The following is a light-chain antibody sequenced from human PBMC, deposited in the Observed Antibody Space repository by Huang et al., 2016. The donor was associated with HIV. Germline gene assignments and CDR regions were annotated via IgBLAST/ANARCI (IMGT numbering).Light chain of an antibody. CDR1: QGISSY. CDR3: QQLNNYPLT. V-gene: IGKV1-9*01. Sequence: IQLTQSPSSLSASVGDIVTITCRASQGISSYLAWYQQKPGKAPNLLIYTASTLQSGVPSRFSGSGSGTDFTLTINSLQPEDFATYYCQQLNNYPLTFGGGTKVEIK. J-gene: IGKJ4*01. CDR2: TAS.